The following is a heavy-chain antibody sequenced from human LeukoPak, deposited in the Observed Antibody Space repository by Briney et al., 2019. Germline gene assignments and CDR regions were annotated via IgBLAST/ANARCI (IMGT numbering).Heavy chain of an antibody. CDR3: ARDDYGDLVLDY. CDR1: GGSISSHSYY. D-gene: IGHD4-17*01. CDR2: IYYSGST. J-gene: IGHJ4*02. Sequence: SETLSLTCAVSGGSISSHSYYWGWIRQPPGKGLEWIGSIYYSGSTFYNPSLKSRVTISLGTSENQFSLKLRSVSAADTAIYYCARDDYGDLVLDYWGQGTLVTVSS. V-gene: IGHV4-39*07.